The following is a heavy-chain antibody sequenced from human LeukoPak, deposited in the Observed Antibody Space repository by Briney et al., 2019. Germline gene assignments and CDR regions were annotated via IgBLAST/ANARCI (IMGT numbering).Heavy chain of an antibody. CDR3: AKKGPYYYDSSGYSLPTEYFQH. Sequence: GGSLRLSCAASGFTFSSYAMSWVRQAPGKGLEWVSAISGSGGSTYYADSVKGRFTISRDNSKNTLYLQMNSLRAEDTAVYYCAKKGPYYYDSSGYSLPTEYFQHWGQGTLVTVSS. D-gene: IGHD3-22*01. V-gene: IGHV3-23*01. J-gene: IGHJ1*01. CDR1: GFTFSSYA. CDR2: ISGSGGST.